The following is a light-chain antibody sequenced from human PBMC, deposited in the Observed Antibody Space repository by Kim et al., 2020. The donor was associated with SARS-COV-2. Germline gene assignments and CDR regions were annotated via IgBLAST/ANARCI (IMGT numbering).Light chain of an antibody. CDR1: QSVGTN. CDR2: SAS. CDR3: HQYDDWPPST. V-gene: IGKV3-15*01. Sequence: APGDRGTPACRASQSVGTNLGWYQQRPGQAPRLLIHSASTRANGLPAKFSASGSGTDFTLTINSLQSEDFAVYYCHQYDDWPPSTFGGGTKVDIK. J-gene: IGKJ4*01.